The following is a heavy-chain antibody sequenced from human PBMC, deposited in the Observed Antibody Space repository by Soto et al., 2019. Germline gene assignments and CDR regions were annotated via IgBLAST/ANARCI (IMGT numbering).Heavy chain of an antibody. D-gene: IGHD3-16*01. Sequence: SETLSLTCTVSGDSISSGNKYWSWIRQAPGKGLEWIGYIFSSGTTYYNPSLKSRLTMSLDTSQNQFSLRLASVTDADSAVYYCARVPSPFDYYYAMDVCGQRTTVTVSS. CDR1: GDSISSGNKY. V-gene: IGHV4-30-4*01. J-gene: IGHJ6*02. CDR3: ARVPSPFDYYYAMDV. CDR2: IFSSGTT.